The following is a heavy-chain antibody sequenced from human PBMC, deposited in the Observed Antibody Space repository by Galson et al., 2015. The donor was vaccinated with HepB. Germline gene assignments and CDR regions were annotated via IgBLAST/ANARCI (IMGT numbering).Heavy chain of an antibody. CDR3: ARHGSGYDNWFDP. D-gene: IGHD5-12*01. CDR2: TDPSDSYT. J-gene: IGHJ5*02. Sequence: QSGAEVKKAGESLTISCKASGYSFTTYWISWVRQMPGKGLEWMGRTDPSDSYTNYSPSFQGHVTISADKSITTAYLQWSSLEASDTAIYYCARHGSGYDNWFDPWGQGTLVAVSS. CDR1: GYSFTTYW. V-gene: IGHV5-10-1*01.